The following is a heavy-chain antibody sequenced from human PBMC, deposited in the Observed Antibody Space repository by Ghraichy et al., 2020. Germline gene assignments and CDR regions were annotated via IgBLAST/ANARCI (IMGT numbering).Heavy chain of an antibody. V-gene: IGHV4-39*02. CDR2: MYYGGST. J-gene: IGHJ2*01. CDR3: AREVFEGWYFDV. CDR1: GGSSSSSTYY. Sequence: SETLSLTCTVSGGSSSSSTYYWGWIRQPPGKGLEWIASMYYGGSTYYNPSLKSRVTISVDTSKNQFFLKLSSVTAADSAVYFCAREVFEGWYFDVWGRGTLVTVSS.